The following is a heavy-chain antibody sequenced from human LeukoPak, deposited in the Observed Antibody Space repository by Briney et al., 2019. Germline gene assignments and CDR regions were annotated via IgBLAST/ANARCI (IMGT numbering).Heavy chain of an antibody. Sequence: SETLSLTCAVYGGSSSGYYWSWIRQPPGKGLEWIGEINHSGSTNYNPSLKSRVTISVDTSKNQFSLKLSSVTAADTAVYYCARGHLNCSGGSCYDYYYYYMDVWGKGTTVTVSS. V-gene: IGHV4-34*01. CDR3: ARGHLNCSGGSCYDYYYYYMDV. J-gene: IGHJ6*03. D-gene: IGHD2-15*01. CDR1: GGSSSGYY. CDR2: INHSGST.